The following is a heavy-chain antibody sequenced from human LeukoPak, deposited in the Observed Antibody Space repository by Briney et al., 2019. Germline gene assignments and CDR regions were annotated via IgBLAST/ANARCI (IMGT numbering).Heavy chain of an antibody. D-gene: IGHD6-19*01. CDR1: GFTFSSYA. CDR3: AKVGSYSSGWYGDY. V-gene: IGHV3-23*01. CDR2: ISGSGGST. J-gene: IGHJ4*02. Sequence: GGSLRLSCAASGFTFSSYAMSWVRQAPGKGLEWVSAISGSGGSTYYADSVKGRFTISRDNSKNTLYLQMNSLRAEDTAVYYCAKVGSYSSGWYGDYWGQGTLVTVSS.